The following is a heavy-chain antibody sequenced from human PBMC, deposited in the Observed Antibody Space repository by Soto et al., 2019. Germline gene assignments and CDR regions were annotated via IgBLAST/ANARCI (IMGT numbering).Heavy chain of an antibody. Sequence: EVQLLESGGGLVQPGGSLRLSCTASGFTFSSHAMSWVRQAPGKQLEWVSAISGSAGLTFYADSVKGRFTISRDNSKNTLYLQMNSLRVEDTAVYYCAKDWVSGSSPYWGQGTLVTVSS. V-gene: IGHV3-23*01. CDR3: AKDWVSGSSPY. CDR2: ISGSAGLT. J-gene: IGHJ4*02. D-gene: IGHD2-15*01. CDR1: GFTFSSHA.